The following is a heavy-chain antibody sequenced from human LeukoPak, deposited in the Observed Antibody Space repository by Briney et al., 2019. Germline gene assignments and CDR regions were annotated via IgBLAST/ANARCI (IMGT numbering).Heavy chain of an antibody. CDR2: LYSAGNT. V-gene: IGHV3-66*02. J-gene: IGHJ4*02. CDR3: ARARDYIVVDF. CDR1: GFTVSRTY. D-gene: IGHD5-12*01. Sequence: GGSLRLSCAAPGFTVSRTYMNWFRQAPGRGLEGVSVLYSAGNTYYADSVKGRFTISRDNSKNTLFLQMDSLRPEDTAVYYCARARDYIVVDFWGQGTLVTVSS.